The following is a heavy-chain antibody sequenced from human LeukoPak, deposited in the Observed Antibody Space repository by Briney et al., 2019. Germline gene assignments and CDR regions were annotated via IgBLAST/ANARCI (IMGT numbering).Heavy chain of an antibody. CDR1: GGSISSGSYS. V-gene: IGHV4-30-2*01. D-gene: IGHD7-27*01. CDR3: ARFSPRAMGNYLDF. Sequence: ASETLSLTCAVSGGSISSGSYSWSWIRQPPGKGLEWIGYIYPRGSTYYNPSLKSRVILSLDKSANQFSLNLSSVTAADTAVYYCARFSPRAMGNYLDFWGQGTLVTVSS. CDR2: IYPRGST. J-gene: IGHJ4*02.